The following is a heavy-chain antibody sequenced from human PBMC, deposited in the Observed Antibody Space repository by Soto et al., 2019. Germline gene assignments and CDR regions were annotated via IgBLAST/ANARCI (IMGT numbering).Heavy chain of an antibody. J-gene: IGHJ5*02. CDR2: INPDGSEG. CDR3: ARRSSSSCFS. V-gene: IGHV3-7*01. Sequence: EVQLVKSGGGLVQPGGSLRLSCAASGFTFSSSWVNWVRQAPGKGLDWVANINPDGSEGKYGDSVKGRFTISRDNAKNSLYLQMNSLTAENTDVYYCARRSSSSCFSWGQGTLVTVSS. D-gene: IGHD2-2*01. CDR1: GFTFSSSW.